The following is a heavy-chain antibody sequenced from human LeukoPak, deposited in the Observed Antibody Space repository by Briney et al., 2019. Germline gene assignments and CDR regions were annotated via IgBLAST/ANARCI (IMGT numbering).Heavy chain of an antibody. D-gene: IGHD3-10*01. CDR1: GFTVSTNY. J-gene: IGHJ4*02. V-gene: IGHV3-66*01. CDR3: AKKGYAGSGTYSYYFDY. Sequence: GGSLRLSCAASGFTVSTNYMSWVRQAPGKGLEWVSVIYGGGSTYYADSVKGRFTISRDNSENTLYLQMNSLRAEDTAVYYCAKKGYAGSGTYSYYFDYWGQGTLVTVSS. CDR2: IYGGGST.